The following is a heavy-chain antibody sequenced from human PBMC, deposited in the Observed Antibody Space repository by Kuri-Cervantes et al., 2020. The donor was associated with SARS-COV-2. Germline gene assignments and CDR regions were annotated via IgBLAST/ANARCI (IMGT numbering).Heavy chain of an antibody. CDR3: ATSRHKPRNWFDP. J-gene: IGHJ5*02. CDR1: GGSISSYY. Sequence: ESLKISCTVSGGSISSYYWSWIRQPPGKGLEWIGYIYYSGSTNYNPSLKSRVTISVDTSKNQFSLKLTSVTATDTAVYYCATSRHKPRNWFDPWGQGALVTVSS. CDR2: IYYSGST. V-gene: IGHV4-59*08.